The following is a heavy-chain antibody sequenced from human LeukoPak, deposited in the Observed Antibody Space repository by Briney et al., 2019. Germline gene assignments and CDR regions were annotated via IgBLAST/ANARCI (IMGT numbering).Heavy chain of an antibody. V-gene: IGHV4-34*01. CDR2: INHSGST. CDR3: ARHLWIAAAFNY. J-gene: IGHJ4*02. Sequence: SETLSLTCAVYGGSFSGYYWSWIRQPPGKGLEWIGEINHSGSTNYNPSLKSRVTISVDTSKNQFSLKLSSVTAADTAVYYCARHLWIAAAFNYWGQGTLVTVSS. CDR1: GGSFSGYY. D-gene: IGHD6-13*01.